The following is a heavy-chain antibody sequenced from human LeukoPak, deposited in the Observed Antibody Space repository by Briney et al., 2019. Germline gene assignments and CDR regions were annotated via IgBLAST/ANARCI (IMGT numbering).Heavy chain of an antibody. CDR1: GFTFSNYA. V-gene: IGHV3-64*01. CDR2: ISSNGGGT. Sequence: PGGSLRLSCAASGFTFSNYAMHWVRQAPGKGLEYVSSISSNGGGTYYANSVKGRFTISRDNSKNTLYLQMGSLRAEDMAVYYCARDPGRAGTTEWYYSDYWGQGTLVTVSS. CDR3: ARDPGRAGTTEWYYSDY. D-gene: IGHD3-3*01. J-gene: IGHJ4*02.